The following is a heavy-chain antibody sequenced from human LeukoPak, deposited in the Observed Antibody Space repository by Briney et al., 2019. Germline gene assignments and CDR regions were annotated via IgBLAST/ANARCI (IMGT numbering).Heavy chain of an antibody. Sequence: PSETLSLTCTVSGGSISTYYWSWIRQPPGKGLEWIGYIFYSGYNNHNPSLKSRVTISVDTSKNQFSLRLSSVTAADTAVYYCARAGRTYSGSEIGYWGQGTLVTVSS. V-gene: IGHV4-59*01. J-gene: IGHJ4*02. D-gene: IGHD1-26*01. CDR2: IFYSGYN. CDR1: GGSISTYY. CDR3: ARAGRTYSGSEIGY.